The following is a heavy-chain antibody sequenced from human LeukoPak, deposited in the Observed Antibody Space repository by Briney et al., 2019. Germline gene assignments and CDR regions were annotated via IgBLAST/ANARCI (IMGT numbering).Heavy chain of an antibody. D-gene: IGHD3-16*01. J-gene: IGHJ5*02. CDR1: GGTFSSYA. Sequence: ASVKVSCKASGGTFSSYAIRWVRQAPGQGLEWMGGIIPIFGTANYAQKFQGRVTITADETTSTAYMELSSLRSEDTAVYYCARGHLRCNWFDPWGQGTLVTVSS. CDR2: IIPIFGTA. CDR3: ARGHLRCNWFDP. V-gene: IGHV1-69*01.